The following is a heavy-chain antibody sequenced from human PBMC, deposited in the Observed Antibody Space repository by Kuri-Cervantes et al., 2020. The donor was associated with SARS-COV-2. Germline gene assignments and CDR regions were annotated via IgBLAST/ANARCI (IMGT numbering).Heavy chain of an antibody. CDR1: GFTFSSYA. CDR2: TSDDGKKK. V-gene: IGHV3-30*04. D-gene: IGHD6-19*01. CDR3: AKDGSGWYSDPFDY. Sequence: GESLKISCVASGFTFSSYAIHCVRQAPGKGLEWVAVTSDDGKKKYYADSVKGRFTISRDNSKNTVYLQMNSLRAEDTAVYYCAKDGSGWYSDPFDYWGQGTLVTVSS. J-gene: IGHJ4*02.